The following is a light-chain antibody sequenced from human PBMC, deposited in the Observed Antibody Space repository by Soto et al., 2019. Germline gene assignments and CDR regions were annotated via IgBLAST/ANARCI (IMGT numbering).Light chain of an antibody. CDR2: GAS. Sequence: AIQLTQSPSSLSASVGDRVTITCRASQGLNTNLAWYQQKPGKSPKLLMYGASTLQKGVPSRFGGNGSGTDFTLTISSLQPEDSATYYCQQSSNYFTFGPGTKVDI. CDR3: QQSSNYFT. CDR1: QGLNTN. J-gene: IGKJ3*01. V-gene: IGKV1D-13*01.